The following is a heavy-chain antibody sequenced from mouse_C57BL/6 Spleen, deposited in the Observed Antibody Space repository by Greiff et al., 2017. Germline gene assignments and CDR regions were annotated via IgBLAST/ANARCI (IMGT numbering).Heavy chain of an antibody. V-gene: IGHV5-16*01. CDR3: ARDEGFAY. CDR1: GFTFSDYY. CDR2: INYDGSST. J-gene: IGHJ3*01. Sequence: EVKLVESEGGLVQPGSSMKLSCTASGFTFSDYYMAWVRQVPEKGLEWVANINYDGSSTYYLDSLKSRFIISRDNAKNILYLQMSSLKSEDTATYYCARDEGFAYWGQGTLVTVSA.